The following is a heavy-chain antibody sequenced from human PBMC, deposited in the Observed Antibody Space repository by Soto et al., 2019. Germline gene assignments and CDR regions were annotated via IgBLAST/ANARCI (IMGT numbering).Heavy chain of an antibody. D-gene: IGHD1-26*01. J-gene: IGHJ3*02. CDR3: ARDSETTTTRRAFDI. V-gene: IGHV1-18*01. CDR1: GYTFSNYG. Sequence: QVQLVQSGAEVKKPGASVKVSCKASGYTFSNYGIGWLRQAPGQGLEWLAWISAYNGDTKSAQKLQGRVTVTTDVSTSTAYMELRSLRSDDTAVYYCARDSETTTTRRAFDIWGQGTMVTVSS. CDR2: ISAYNGDT.